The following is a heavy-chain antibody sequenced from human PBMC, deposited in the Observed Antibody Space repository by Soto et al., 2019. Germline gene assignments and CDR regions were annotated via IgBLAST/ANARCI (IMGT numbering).Heavy chain of an antibody. D-gene: IGHD3-16*01. CDR3: ARMGDVPYYYYGMDV. CDR2: INGYNGNI. CDR1: GYTFTSYG. J-gene: IGHJ6*02. V-gene: IGHV1-18*01. Sequence: QVQLVQSGAEVKKPGASVKVSCKASGYTFTSYGITWVRQAPGQGLEWLGWINGYNGNINYAQKLQGRVTMTTDTSTSTAYMELRSLRSDDTAVYYCARMGDVPYYYYGMDVWGQGTTVTVSS.